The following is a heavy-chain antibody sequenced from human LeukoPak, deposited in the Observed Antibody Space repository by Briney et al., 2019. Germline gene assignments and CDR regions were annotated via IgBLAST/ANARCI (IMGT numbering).Heavy chain of an antibody. V-gene: IGHV1-69*06. CDR3: ARGDILTVPAPFDP. CDR1: GGAFSSYA. D-gene: IGHD3-9*01. Sequence: GASVKVSCKASGGAFSSYAISWVRQAPGQGLEWMGGIIPIFGTANYAQKFQGRVTITADKSTSTAYMELSSLRSEDTAVYYCARGDILTVPAPFDPWGQGTLVTVSS. CDR2: IIPIFGTA. J-gene: IGHJ5*02.